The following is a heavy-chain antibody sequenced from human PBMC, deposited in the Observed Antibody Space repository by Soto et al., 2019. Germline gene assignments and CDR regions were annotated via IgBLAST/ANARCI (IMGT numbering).Heavy chain of an antibody. Sequence: GGSLRLSCAASGFTFSSHGMHWVRQAPGKWLEWVVLIWYDGSKKYHADSVKGRFTISRDNSKNTLYLQMNSLRAEDTAVYYCAIIAATYLEIDYWGQGDILTISS. CDR1: GFTFSSHG. D-gene: IGHD2-21*01. J-gene: IGHJ4*01. CDR2: IWYDGSKK. V-gene: IGHV3-33*01. CDR3: AIIAATYLEIDY.